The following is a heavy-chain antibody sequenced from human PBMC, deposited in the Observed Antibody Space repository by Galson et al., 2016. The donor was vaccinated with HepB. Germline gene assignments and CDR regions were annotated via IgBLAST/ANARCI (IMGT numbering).Heavy chain of an antibody. D-gene: IGHD2-2*01. CDR3: ARADLVVVPTSTEWFDP. J-gene: IGHJ5*02. CDR1: GGPIASNHHY. CDR2: AFHNGIT. V-gene: IGHV4-39*02. Sequence: ETLSLTCTVSGGPIASNHHYWGWVRQPPGKGLEWIGSAFHNGITYYNPSLRSRVTVSVDASRNQFSLKVTSVTAADTAIYYCARADLVVVPTSTEWFDPWGQGTLVIVSS.